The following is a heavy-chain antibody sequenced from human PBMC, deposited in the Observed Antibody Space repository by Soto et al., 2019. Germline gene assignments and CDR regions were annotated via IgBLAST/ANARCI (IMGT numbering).Heavy chain of an antibody. J-gene: IGHJ4*02. V-gene: IGHV3-23*01. Sequence: EVHLLESGGGLVQPGESLRLSCGASGFTFSSCVMTWVRQAPGKGLEWVSCISESGTSTYYADSVKGRFTISTDNSKKTMYLQLNNLGAEDTGVYYWAEGLINGRCSAEDWGQGTLVTVSS. D-gene: IGHD2-8*01. CDR1: GFTFSSCV. CDR2: ISESGTST. CDR3: AEGLINGRCSAED.